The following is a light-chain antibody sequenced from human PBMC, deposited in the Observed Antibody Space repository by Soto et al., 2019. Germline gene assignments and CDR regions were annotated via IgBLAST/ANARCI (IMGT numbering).Light chain of an antibody. J-gene: IGKJ3*01. Sequence: EMVLTQSPGTLSLSPGERATLSCRASQSVSSSYLAWYQQKPGQAPRLLIYGASSRATGIPDRFSGSGSGTDFALTISRLEPEDFAVYYCQQYGSSPRFTFGPGTKVYIK. CDR3: QQYGSSPRFT. CDR2: GAS. V-gene: IGKV3-20*01. CDR1: QSVSSSY.